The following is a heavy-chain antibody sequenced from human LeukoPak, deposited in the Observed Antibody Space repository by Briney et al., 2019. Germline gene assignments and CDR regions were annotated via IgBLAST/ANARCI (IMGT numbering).Heavy chain of an antibody. Sequence: GGSLRLSCAASGFTFSSYWMSWVRQAPGKGLEWVANIKQDGSEKCYVDSVKGRFTISRDNAKNSLYLQMNSLRAEDTAVYYCARDRVYYYDSSGYYGMDVWGQGTTVTVSS. D-gene: IGHD3-22*01. CDR3: ARDRVYYYDSSGYYGMDV. V-gene: IGHV3-7*01. J-gene: IGHJ6*02. CDR2: IKQDGSEK. CDR1: GFTFSSYW.